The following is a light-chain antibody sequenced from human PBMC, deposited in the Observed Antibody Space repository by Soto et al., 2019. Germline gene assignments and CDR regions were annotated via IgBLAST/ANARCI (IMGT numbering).Light chain of an antibody. V-gene: IGLV1-47*01. CDR2: RNN. CDR1: SSNIGSNY. CDR3: AVWDDRLCGPSVV. Sequence: QSVLTQPPSASGTPGQRVTISCSGTSSNIGSNYVYWYQQRPGTAPKLLIYRNNQLPSGVRDGFSGPKPGNSASLAISGLRSEDEADYYCAVWDDRLCGPSVVFGGGTKLTV. J-gene: IGLJ2*01.